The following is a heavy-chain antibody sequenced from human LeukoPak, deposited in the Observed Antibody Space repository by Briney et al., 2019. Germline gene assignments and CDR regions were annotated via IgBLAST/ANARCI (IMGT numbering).Heavy chain of an antibody. CDR1: GFTFSSYG. J-gene: IGHJ6*02. CDR3: AKGSYDSSYYYGMDV. D-gene: IGHD3-22*01. Sequence: GGSLRLSCAASGFTFSSYGMHWVRQAPGKGLAWVAVISYDGSNKYYADSVKGRFTISRDNSKNTLYLQMNSLRAEDTAVYYCAKGSYDSSYYYGMDVWGQGTTVTVSS. V-gene: IGHV3-30*18. CDR2: ISYDGSNK.